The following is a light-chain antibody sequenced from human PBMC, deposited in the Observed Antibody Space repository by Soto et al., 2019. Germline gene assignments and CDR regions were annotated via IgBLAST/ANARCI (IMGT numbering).Light chain of an antibody. Sequence: DIQMTQSPSTLSASVGDRVTITCRASQSLNNYLAWYQQKPGKAPKLLIYDASTLERGVPSRFSGTGSGTEFTLTISSLQPDDFATYYCQQYNSYSKTFGQGTKV. CDR1: QSLNNY. CDR2: DAS. CDR3: QQYNSYSKT. V-gene: IGKV1-5*01. J-gene: IGKJ1*01.